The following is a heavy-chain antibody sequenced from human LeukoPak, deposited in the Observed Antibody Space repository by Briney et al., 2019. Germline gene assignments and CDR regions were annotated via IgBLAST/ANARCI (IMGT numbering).Heavy chain of an antibody. V-gene: IGHV3-66*01. J-gene: IGHJ4*02. CDR3: AGWYSSSWFDY. Sequence: GGSLRLSCAASGFTVSSNYMSWVRQAPGKGLEWVSVIYSGGSTYYADSVKGRFTISRDNSKNTLYLQMNSLRAEDTAVYYCAGWYSSSWFDYWGQGTLVTVSS. CDR2: IYSGGST. D-gene: IGHD6-13*01. CDR1: GFTVSSNY.